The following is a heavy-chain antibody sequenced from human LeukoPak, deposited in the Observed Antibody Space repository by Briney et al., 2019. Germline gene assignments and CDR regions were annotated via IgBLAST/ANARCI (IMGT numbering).Heavy chain of an antibody. CDR1: GFTFSSYA. Sequence: GGSLRLSCAASGFTFSSYAMSWVRQAPGKGLEWVSAISGSGGSTYYADSVKGRFTISRDNSKNTLYLQMNSLRAEDTAVYYYAKDPYGDYDFDYWGQGTLVTVSS. V-gene: IGHV3-23*01. CDR3: AKDPYGDYDFDY. J-gene: IGHJ4*02. CDR2: ISGSGGST. D-gene: IGHD4-17*01.